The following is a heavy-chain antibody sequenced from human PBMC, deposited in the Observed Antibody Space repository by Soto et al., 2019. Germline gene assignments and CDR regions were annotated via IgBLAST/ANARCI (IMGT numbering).Heavy chain of an antibody. D-gene: IGHD3-10*01. Sequence: QITLKESGATLVKPTQTLTLTCTFSGFSLSPSGVAVGWIRQPPGKALEWLALIYWNGIERYSPSLKSRLTITKDTSKNQVVLTMTNLDPVDTATYFCAHGDPLDFHYWGQGTLVTVSP. CDR1: GFSLSPSGVA. CDR2: IYWNGIE. J-gene: IGHJ4*02. V-gene: IGHV2-5*01. CDR3: AHGDPLDFHY.